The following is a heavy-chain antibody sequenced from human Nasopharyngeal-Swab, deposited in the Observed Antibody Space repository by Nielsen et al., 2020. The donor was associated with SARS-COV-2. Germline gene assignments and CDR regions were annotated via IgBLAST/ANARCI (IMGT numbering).Heavy chain of an antibody. D-gene: IGHD3-22*01. Sequence: VRQAPGKGLVWVSRINSDGSSTSYADSVKGRFTISRDNAKNTLYLQMNSLRAEDTAVYYCASVNEDSSGYPYCYYGMDVWGQGTTVTVSS. CDR2: INSDGSST. CDR3: ASVNEDSSGYPYCYYGMDV. J-gene: IGHJ6*02. V-gene: IGHV3-74*01.